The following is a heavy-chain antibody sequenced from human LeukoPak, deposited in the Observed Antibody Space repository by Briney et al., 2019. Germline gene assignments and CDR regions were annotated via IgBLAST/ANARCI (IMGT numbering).Heavy chain of an antibody. V-gene: IGHV1-46*01. CDR1: GYTFTSYY. D-gene: IGHD2-15*01. J-gene: IGHJ3*02. CDR2: INPSGGST. CDR3: ARKGHHCSGGSCYQKAFDI. Sequence: ASVKVSCKASGYTFTSYYMHWVRQAPGQGLEWMGIINPSGGSTSYAQKFQGRVTMTRDTSTSTVYMELSSLRSEDAAVYYCARKGHHCSGGSCYQKAFDIWGQGTMVTVSS.